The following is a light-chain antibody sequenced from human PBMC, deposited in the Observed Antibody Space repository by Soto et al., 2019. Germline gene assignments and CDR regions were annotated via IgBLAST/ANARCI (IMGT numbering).Light chain of an antibody. CDR3: SSYAGTNNFV. CDR1: SSDVGGYNY. J-gene: IGLJ1*01. Sequence: QSVLTQPPSASGSPGQSVTISCTGTSSDVGGYNYVSWYQHHPGKAPKLMIYEVSKRPSGVPDRFSGSKSGNTASLTVPGLQAEDEADYYCSSYAGTNNFVFGTGTKVTVL. CDR2: EVS. V-gene: IGLV2-8*01.